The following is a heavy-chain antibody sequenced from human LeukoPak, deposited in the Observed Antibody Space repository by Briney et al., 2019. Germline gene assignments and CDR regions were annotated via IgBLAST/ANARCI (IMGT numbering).Heavy chain of an antibody. J-gene: IGHJ4*02. Sequence: ASVKVSCKASGYTFTSYGISWVRQAPGQGLEWMGWISAYNGNTNYAQKLQGRVTMTTDTSTSTAYMELRSLRSDDTAVYYCARDSAHTVTTVDSGCDYWGRGTLVTVSS. CDR1: GYTFTSYG. D-gene: IGHD4-11*01. V-gene: IGHV1-18*01. CDR3: ARDSAHTVTTVDSGCDY. CDR2: ISAYNGNT.